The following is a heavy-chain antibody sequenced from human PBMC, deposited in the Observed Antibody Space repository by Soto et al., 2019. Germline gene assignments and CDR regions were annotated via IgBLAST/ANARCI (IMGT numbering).Heavy chain of an antibody. CDR2: ISAYNGNT. CDR3: ARGASDRYSGDFDY. J-gene: IGHJ4*02. V-gene: IGHV1-18*01. D-gene: IGHD6-25*01. Sequence: ASVKVSCKASGYTFTSYGISWLLQAPGQGLEWMGWISAYNGNTNYALKLQGRVTMTTDTSTSTAYMELRSLRSDDTAVYYCARGASDRYSGDFDYWGQGTLVTVSS. CDR1: GYTFTSYG.